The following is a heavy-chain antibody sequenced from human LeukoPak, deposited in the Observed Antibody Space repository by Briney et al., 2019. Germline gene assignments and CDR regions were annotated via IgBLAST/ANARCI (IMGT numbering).Heavy chain of an antibody. Sequence: PSETLCLTCTVSGVSFSNSSYYWGWIRQPPGKGLEWIGSIYYSGSTYYNPSVKSRVTIFVDTSKNQFSLKLSSVTAADTAVYYCARRPEFLLGCDYWGQGTLVTVSS. CDR3: ARRPEFLLGCDY. J-gene: IGHJ4*02. CDR2: IYYSGST. V-gene: IGHV4-39*01. CDR1: GVSFSNSSYY. D-gene: IGHD3-9*01.